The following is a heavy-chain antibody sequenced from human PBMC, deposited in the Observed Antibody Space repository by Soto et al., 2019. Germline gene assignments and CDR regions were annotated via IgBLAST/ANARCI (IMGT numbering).Heavy chain of an antibody. CDR2: ISSSSSTI. J-gene: IGHJ4*02. CDR3: ARPHERGSYSIDY. CDR1: GFTFSSYS. Sequence: PGGSLRLSCAASGFTFSSYSMNWVRQAPGKGLELVSYISSSSSTIYYADPVKGRFTISRDNAKNSLYLQMNSLRDEDSAVYYCARPHERGSYSIDYWGQGTLVTVSS. V-gene: IGHV3-48*02. D-gene: IGHD1-26*01.